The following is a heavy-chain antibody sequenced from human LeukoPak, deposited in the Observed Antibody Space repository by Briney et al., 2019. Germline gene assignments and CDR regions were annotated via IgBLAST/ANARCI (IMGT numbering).Heavy chain of an antibody. CDR1: GGSISRYY. J-gene: IGHJ4*02. CDR3: ARDGGSGFDY. D-gene: IGHD3-10*01. V-gene: IGHV4-59*01. Sequence: SETLSLTCTVSGGSISRYYWTWIRQPPGKGLEWIGYIYYGGSTNYNPSLKSRLTISVDTSKNQVSLKLTSVTAADTAVYYCARDGGSGFDYWGLGTLVTVSS. CDR2: IYYGGST.